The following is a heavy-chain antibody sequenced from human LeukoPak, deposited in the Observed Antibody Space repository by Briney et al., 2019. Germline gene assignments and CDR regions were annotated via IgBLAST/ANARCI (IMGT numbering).Heavy chain of an antibody. D-gene: IGHD6-13*01. CDR3: ARGLFTGIAAAGIVGT. CDR2: IIPILGIA. CDR1: GGTFSSYA. J-gene: IGHJ5*02. Sequence: SVKVSCKASGGTFSSYAISWVRQAPGQGLEWMGRIIPILGIANYAQKFQGRVTITADKSTSTAYMELSSLRSEDTAVYYRARGLFTGIAAAGIVGTWGQGTLVTVSS. V-gene: IGHV1-69*04.